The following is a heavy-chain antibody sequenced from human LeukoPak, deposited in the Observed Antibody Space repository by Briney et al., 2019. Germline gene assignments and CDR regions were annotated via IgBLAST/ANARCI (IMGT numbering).Heavy chain of an antibody. CDR1: GGSVSSGSYY. J-gene: IGHJ4*02. CDR3: ARDGWSIAAALD. D-gene: IGHD6-13*01. CDR2: IYYSGST. V-gene: IGHV4-30-4*08. Sequence: PSETLSLTCTVSGGSVSSGSYYWSWIRQPPGKGLEWIGYIYYSGSTHYNPSLKSRVTISVDTSKNQFSLKLSSVSAADTAVYYCARDGWSIAAALDWGQGTLVTVSS.